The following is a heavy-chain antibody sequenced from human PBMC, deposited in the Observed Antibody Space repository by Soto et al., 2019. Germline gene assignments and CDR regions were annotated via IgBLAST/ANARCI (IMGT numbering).Heavy chain of an antibody. CDR3: AKDASSGITSFDL. CDR1: GFTFSSYA. V-gene: IGHV3-23*01. J-gene: IGHJ2*01. D-gene: IGHD3-3*01. CDR2: ISGSGGST. Sequence: PVGSLRLSCGASGFTFSSYAMSWVRQAPGKGLEWVSTISGSGGSTYYADSVKGRFTISRDNSKNTLYLQMNSLRAEDTALYYCAKDASSGITSFDLWGRGTLVTVSS.